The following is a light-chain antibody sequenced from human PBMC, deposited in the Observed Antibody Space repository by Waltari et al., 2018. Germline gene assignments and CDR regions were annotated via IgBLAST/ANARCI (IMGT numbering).Light chain of an antibody. CDR3: SSYTSITTVV. Sequence: QSALTQPASVSGSPGQSITISCTGTSSDVGNYNYVYWFQQHPGKAPQLIIHDVNKRPSGVSNRFSGSKSANTAYLTISGLQAEDEADYYCSSYTSITTVVFGGGTKLTVL. V-gene: IGLV2-14*03. CDR2: DVN. CDR1: SSDVGNYNY. J-gene: IGLJ2*01.